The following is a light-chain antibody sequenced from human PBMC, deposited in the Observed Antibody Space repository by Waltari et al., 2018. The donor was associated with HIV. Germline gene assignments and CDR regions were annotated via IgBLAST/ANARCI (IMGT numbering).Light chain of an antibody. Sequence: DIQLTQSPFFQSAFVGDRVTITCRASQDSSSNLAWYQQKPGQAPNLLIYAASTLQPGVPSRFSGSVSGTDFTLTISSLQPEDFATYYCQQANSFPLTFDGATTVEI. CDR3: QQANSFPLT. J-gene: IGKJ4*01. V-gene: IGKV1-9*01. CDR2: AAS. CDR1: QDSSSN.